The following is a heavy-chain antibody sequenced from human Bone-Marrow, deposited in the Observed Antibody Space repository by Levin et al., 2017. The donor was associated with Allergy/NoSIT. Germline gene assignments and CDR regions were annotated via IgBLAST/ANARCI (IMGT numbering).Heavy chain of an antibody. Sequence: SQTLSLTCTVSGDSIINSDYHWAWIRQPPGQGLEWIGSIYYGGRTYDNPSLKSRVTLSVDTSKNQFSLQLRSMTAADTAVYYCARQLDYGDPDYAFDVWGQGTMVTASS. CDR2: IYYGGRT. D-gene: IGHD4-17*01. J-gene: IGHJ3*01. CDR1: GDSIINSDYH. CDR3: ARQLDYGDPDYAFDV. V-gene: IGHV4-39*01.